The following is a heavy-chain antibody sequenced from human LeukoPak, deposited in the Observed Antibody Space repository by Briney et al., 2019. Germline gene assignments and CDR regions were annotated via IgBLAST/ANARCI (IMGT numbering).Heavy chain of an antibody. CDR3: ARGVVASH. CDR1: GGSFSGYS. J-gene: IGHJ4*02. CDR2: INHSGST. D-gene: IGHD3-22*01. V-gene: IGHV4-34*01. Sequence: SGTLSLTCAVYGGSFSGYSRSWVRQPPGKGLEWIGEINHSGSTNYNPTLKSRVTISVDTSKNQFSLKLSFVTAADTAVYYCARGVVASHWGQGTLVTVSS.